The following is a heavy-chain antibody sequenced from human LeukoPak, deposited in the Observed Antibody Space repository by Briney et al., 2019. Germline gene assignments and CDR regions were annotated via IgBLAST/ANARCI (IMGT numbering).Heavy chain of an antibody. Sequence: PGRSLRLSYVASGFTFSDYYMSWIRQAPGKGLEWVSYILSTSSYTTYAGSVKGRFTISRDNAKNSLYLQMNSLRAEDTAVYYCARAANTAAGTPTLAIDYWGQGTLVTVSS. J-gene: IGHJ4*01. CDR1: GFTFSDYY. D-gene: IGHD6-13*01. CDR3: ARAANTAAGTPTLAIDY. CDR2: ILSTSSYT. V-gene: IGHV3-11*05.